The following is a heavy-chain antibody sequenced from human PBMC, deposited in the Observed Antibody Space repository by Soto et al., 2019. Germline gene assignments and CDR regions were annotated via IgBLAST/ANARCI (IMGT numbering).Heavy chain of an antibody. V-gene: IGHV3-74*01. J-gene: IGHJ3*02. CDR2: ISGDGSST. Sequence: EVQLVESGGGLVQPGGSLRLSCAASGFTFSTSWMHWVRQVPGKGLVWVSRISGDGSSTRYADSVTGRFTVSRDNARNTLYLQMDSLRVEDTAVYHCAREFCSGGVCGRAFDIWGQGTMVTVSS. D-gene: IGHD2-15*01. CDR3: AREFCSGGVCGRAFDI. CDR1: GFTFSTSW.